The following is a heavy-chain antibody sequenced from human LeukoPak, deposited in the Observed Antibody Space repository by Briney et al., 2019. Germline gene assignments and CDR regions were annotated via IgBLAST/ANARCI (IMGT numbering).Heavy chain of an antibody. Sequence: SETLSLTCTVSGGSISSSSYYWGWIRQPPGKGLEWIGSIYYSGSTYYNPSPKSRVTISVDTSKNQFSLKLSSVTAADTAVYYCARQKLDIVVVPAAPFDYWGQGTLVTVSS. CDR1: GGSISSSSYY. CDR3: ARQKLDIVVVPAAPFDY. V-gene: IGHV4-39*01. D-gene: IGHD2-2*03. J-gene: IGHJ4*02. CDR2: IYYSGST.